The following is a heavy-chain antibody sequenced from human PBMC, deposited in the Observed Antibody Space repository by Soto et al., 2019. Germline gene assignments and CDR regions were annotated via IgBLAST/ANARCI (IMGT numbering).Heavy chain of an antibody. CDR1: GFTFSNYG. CDR2: ISDDGSNK. Sequence: GGSLRLSCVASGFTFSNYGMHWVRQAPGKGLEWVAFISDDGSNKYYADSMRGRFAMSRDNSKRTLYLQMSSLRVEDTAVYYCTKRRNVLRFLEWSSGMEVWGQGTTVTVSS. V-gene: IGHV3-30*18. J-gene: IGHJ6*02. CDR3: TKRRNVLRFLEWSSGMEV. D-gene: IGHD3-3*01.